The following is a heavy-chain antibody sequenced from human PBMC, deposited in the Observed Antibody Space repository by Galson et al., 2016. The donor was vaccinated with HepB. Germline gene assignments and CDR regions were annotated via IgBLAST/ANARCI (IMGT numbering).Heavy chain of an antibody. V-gene: IGHV3-33*03. D-gene: IGHD3-16*02. Sequence: SLRLSCAASGVTFSDYGMHWVRQAPGKGLEWVAVVWSEGTKKSYAESVKGRFTVSRDNSKSTLYLEMSGLRAEDTAVYYCANLALPGTVWGRGTLVTVSS. J-gene: IGHJ4*02. CDR3: ANLALPGTV. CDR1: GVTFSDYG. CDR2: VWSEGTKK.